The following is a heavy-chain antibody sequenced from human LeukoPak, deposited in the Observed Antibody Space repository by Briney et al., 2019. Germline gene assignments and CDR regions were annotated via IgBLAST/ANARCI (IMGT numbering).Heavy chain of an antibody. J-gene: IGHJ4*02. CDR2: IKQDGSKK. V-gene: IGHV3-7*01. D-gene: IGHD4-17*01. CDR3: ARDVLLYGDYWGLDY. Sequence: GGSLRLSCAASGFTFGSYWMSWVRQAPGKGLEWVANIKQDGSKKYYVDSVKGRFTISRDNAKNSLFLQMNSLRAEDTAVYYCARDVLLYGDYWGLDYWGQGTLVTVSS. CDR1: GFTFGSYW.